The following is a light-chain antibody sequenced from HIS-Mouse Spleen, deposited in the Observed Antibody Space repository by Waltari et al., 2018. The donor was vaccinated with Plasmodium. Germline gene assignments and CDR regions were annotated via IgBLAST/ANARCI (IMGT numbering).Light chain of an antibody. J-gene: IGLJ3*02. CDR1: TLPKKY. CDR3: YSTDSSGNHRV. V-gene: IGLV3-10*01. Sequence: SYELTQPPSVSVSPGQTARLTRSGDTLPKKYASWYQQKSVHAPVLVIYEDSKRPSGIPERFSGSSSGTMATLTISGAQVEDEADYYCYSTDSSGNHRVFGGGTKLTVL. CDR2: EDS.